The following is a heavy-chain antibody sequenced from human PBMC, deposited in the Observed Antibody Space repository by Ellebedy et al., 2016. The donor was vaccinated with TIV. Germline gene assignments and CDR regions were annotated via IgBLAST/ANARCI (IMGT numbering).Heavy chain of an antibody. CDR2: IYNSVIT. D-gene: IGHD1-26*01. J-gene: IGHJ4*02. V-gene: IGHV4-59*08. CDR3: ARRYSGSSYHYFDY. CDR1: GGSISSNY. Sequence: MPSETLSLTCTVSGGSISSNYWDWIRQHPGKGLEWIGYIYNSVITNYNPSLKSRVTMSVDTSKGQLSLKLRSVTAEDTAVYYCARRYSGSSYHYFDYWGQGTLVIVSS.